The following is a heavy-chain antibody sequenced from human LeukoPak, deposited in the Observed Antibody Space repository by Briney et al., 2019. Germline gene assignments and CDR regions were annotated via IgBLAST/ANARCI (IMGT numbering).Heavy chain of an antibody. V-gene: IGHV4-59*12. J-gene: IGHJ6*02. D-gene: IGHD2-21*02. Sequence: SETLSLTCTVSVGSISGYYWSWIRQPPGKGLEWIGYIYDSGSTNYNPSLKSRVTMSVDTSKNQFSLNLSSVTAADTAVYYCAREKVTGGRGMDVWGRGTTVTVSS. CDR2: IYDSGST. CDR3: AREKVTGGRGMDV. CDR1: VGSISGYY.